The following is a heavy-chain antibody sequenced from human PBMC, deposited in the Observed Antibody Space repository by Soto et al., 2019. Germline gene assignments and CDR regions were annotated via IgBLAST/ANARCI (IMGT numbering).Heavy chain of an antibody. D-gene: IGHD2-2*01. CDR3: ARDVVPAADAKPVYFDY. J-gene: IGHJ4*02. CDR2: INHSGST. CDR1: GGSFSGYY. V-gene: IGHV4-34*01. Sequence: SETLSLTCAVYGGSFSGYYWTWIRQPPGTGLEWIGEINHSGSTNYNPSLKSRVTISVDTSKNQFSLKLSSVTAADTAVYYCARDVVPAADAKPVYFDYWGQGTLVTVSS.